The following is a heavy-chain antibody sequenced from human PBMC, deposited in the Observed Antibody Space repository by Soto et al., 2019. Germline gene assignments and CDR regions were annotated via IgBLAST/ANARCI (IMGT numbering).Heavy chain of an antibody. CDR2: ISYDGSNK. CDR3: ARELPEMTTVTSGGFDY. D-gene: IGHD4-4*01. V-gene: IGHV3-30-3*01. Sequence: QVQLVESGGGVVQPGRSLRLSCAASGFTFSSYAMHWVRQAPGKGLEWVAVISYDGSNKYYAYSVKGRFTISRANSKNTLYLQMNSLRAEDTAVYYCARELPEMTTVTSGGFDYWGQGTLVTVSS. CDR1: GFTFSSYA. J-gene: IGHJ4*02.